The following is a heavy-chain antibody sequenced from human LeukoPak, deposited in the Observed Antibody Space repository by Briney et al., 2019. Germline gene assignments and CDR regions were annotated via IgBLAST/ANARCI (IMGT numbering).Heavy chain of an antibody. Sequence: GASVTVSCKASGYTFTSCGISWVRQAPGQGLEWMGWISAYNGNTNFAQKLQGRLTMTTDTSTSTAYMELRSLRSDDTAVYYCARDGLVWGSYRPGVDYWGQGTLVTVSS. CDR2: ISAYNGNT. D-gene: IGHD3-16*02. CDR1: GYTFTSCG. J-gene: IGHJ4*02. CDR3: ARDGLVWGSYRPGVDY. V-gene: IGHV1-18*01.